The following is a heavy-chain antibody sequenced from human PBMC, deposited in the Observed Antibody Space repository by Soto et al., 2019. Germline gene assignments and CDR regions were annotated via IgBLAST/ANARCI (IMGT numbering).Heavy chain of an antibody. CDR2: MSGYNGNT. J-gene: IGHJ4*02. CDR3: ARVDYYDSSGYYGY. CDR1: GYTFTIYG. D-gene: IGHD3-22*01. V-gene: IGHV1-18*04. Sequence: QVQLVQSGAEVKKPGASVKVSCKASGYTFTIYGISWVRQAPGQGLEWMGGMSGYNGNTDYAQNLQDRVTLTTDASTSSVYMELRSLRSDDTDVYYCARVDYYDSSGYYGYWGQGTLITVSS.